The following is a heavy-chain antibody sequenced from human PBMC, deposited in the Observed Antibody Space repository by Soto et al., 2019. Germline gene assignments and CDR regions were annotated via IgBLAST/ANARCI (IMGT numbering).Heavy chain of an antibody. V-gene: IGHV1-46*03. CDR2: IYPSSGGT. D-gene: IGHD5-12*01. CDR1: GYTFTNYY. Sequence: QVQLVQSGAEVQKPGASVKASCKASGYTFTNYYMHWLRQAPGQGLEWMGIIYPSSGGTGYAQRFQGRVTMTRDTSTTTFYMELSSLRSEDTAVYYCAREKGPYSGYTFDYWGQGTLVTVSS. J-gene: IGHJ4*02. CDR3: AREKGPYSGYTFDY.